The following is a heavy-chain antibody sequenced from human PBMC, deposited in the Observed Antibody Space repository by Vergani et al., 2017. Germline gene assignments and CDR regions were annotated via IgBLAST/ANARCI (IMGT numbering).Heavy chain of an antibody. J-gene: IGHJ6*02. CDR1: GGTFSSYA. D-gene: IGHD2-2*01. V-gene: IGHV1-69*15. CDR3: ARDSEYYSSTSCAEDYYYYGMDV. Sequence: QVQLVQSGAEVKKPGSSVKVSCKASGGTFSSYAISWVRQGPGQGLEWMGRIIPIFGTANYAQTSQGRVTITADESTSTAYMELSSLRSEDTTVYYYARDSEYYSSTSCAEDYYYYGMDVWGQGTTVTVSS. CDR2: IIPIFGTA.